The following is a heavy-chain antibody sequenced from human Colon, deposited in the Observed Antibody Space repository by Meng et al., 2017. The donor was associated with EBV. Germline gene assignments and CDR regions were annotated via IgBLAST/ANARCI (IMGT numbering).Heavy chain of an antibody. Sequence: VPLVESGGGVVQHGSALRLSCAASEFTFSSYAMHWVRQAPGKGLEWVAIISYDGSNKYYADSVKGRFTISRDNSKNTLYLEMNSPRAEDTAVYYCARGQLWLDYWGQGTLVTVSS. CDR2: ISYDGSNK. CDR1: EFTFSSYA. V-gene: IGHV3-30-3*01. CDR3: ARGQLWLDY. J-gene: IGHJ4*02. D-gene: IGHD5-18*01.